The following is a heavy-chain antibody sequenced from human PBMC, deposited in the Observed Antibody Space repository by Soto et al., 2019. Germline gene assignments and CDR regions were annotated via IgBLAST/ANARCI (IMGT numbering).Heavy chain of an antibody. D-gene: IGHD1-26*01. J-gene: IGHJ4*02. CDR3: ARGVSAGVDY. CDR2: MQPSTGRT. Sequence: ASVKVSCNASGYSFTSLDINLVRQTAGQGLEWMGWMQPSTGRTGYAQKFQGRVTMTRDTSINTAYMELTTLTSDDTAFYYCARGVSAGVDYWGQGTLVTVSS. V-gene: IGHV1-8*01. CDR1: GYSFTSLD.